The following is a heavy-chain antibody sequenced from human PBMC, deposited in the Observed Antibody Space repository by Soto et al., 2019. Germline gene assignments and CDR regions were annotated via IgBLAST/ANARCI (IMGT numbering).Heavy chain of an antibody. J-gene: IGHJ2*01. CDR3: ARVSGPASSSSWQHMVTPRPGWYFDL. Sequence: SETLSLTCAVYGGSFSGYYWSWIRQPPGKGLEWIGEINHSGSTNYNPSLKSRVTISVDTSKNQFSLKLSSVTAADTAVYYCARVSGPASSSSWQHMVTPRPGWYFDLWGRGTLVTVSS. CDR1: GGSFSGYY. CDR2: INHSGST. D-gene: IGHD6-13*01. V-gene: IGHV4-34*01.